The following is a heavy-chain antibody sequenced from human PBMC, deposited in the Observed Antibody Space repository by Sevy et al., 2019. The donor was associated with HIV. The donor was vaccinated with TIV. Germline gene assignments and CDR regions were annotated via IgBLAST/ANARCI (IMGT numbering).Heavy chain of an antibody. J-gene: IGHJ4*02. CDR1: GDSVSTNTAA. CDR3: ARERERGYNYDPFDY. D-gene: IGHD5-12*01. Sequence: KQSQTLSLTCAISGDSVSTNTAAWNWIRQSPSRGLEWLGRTYYRSKWYYDYALSVKSRMTINADTSKNQFSLQLNSVTPEDTAVYYCARERERGYNYDPFDYWGQGTLVTVSS. CDR2: TYYRSKWYY. V-gene: IGHV6-1*01.